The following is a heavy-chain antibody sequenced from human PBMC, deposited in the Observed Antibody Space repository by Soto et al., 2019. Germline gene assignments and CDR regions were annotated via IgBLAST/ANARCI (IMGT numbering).Heavy chain of an antibody. J-gene: IGHJ3*01. D-gene: IGHD4-17*01. CDR1: GFTFSNFN. V-gene: IGHV3-21*06. Sequence: GSLRLSCEASGFTFSNFNMIWVRQAPGKGLEWVSSISGSGSYIYYAESLKSRFTISRDNANNSLYLQVNSLRIEDTGVYYCARDLRGNYGPWGHGTMFTVSS. CDR3: ARDLRGNYGP. CDR2: ISGSGSYI.